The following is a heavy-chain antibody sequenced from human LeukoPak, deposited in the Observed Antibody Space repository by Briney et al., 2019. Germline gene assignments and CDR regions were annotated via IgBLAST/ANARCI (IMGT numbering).Heavy chain of an antibody. V-gene: IGHV3-30-3*01. CDR2: ISYDGSNK. J-gene: IGHJ4*02. CDR3: AREPTMIVVVITDFDY. CDR1: GFTFSSYA. Sequence: AGSLRLSCAASGFTFSSYAMHWVRQAPGKGLEWVAVISYDGSNKYYADSVKRRFTISRDNSKNTLYLQMNSLRAEDTAVYYCAREPTMIVVVITDFDYWGQGTLVTVSS. D-gene: IGHD3-22*01.